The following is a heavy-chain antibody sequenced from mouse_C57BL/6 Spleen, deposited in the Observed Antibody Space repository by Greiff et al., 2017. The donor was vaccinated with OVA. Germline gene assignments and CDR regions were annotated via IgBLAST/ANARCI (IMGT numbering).Heavy chain of an antibody. D-gene: IGHD1-1*01. CDR2: ISYDGSN. Sequence: VQLKESGPGLVKPSQSLSLTCSVTGYSITSGYYWNWIRQFPGNKLEWMGYISYDGSNNYNPSLKNRISITRDTSKNQFFLKLNSVTTEDTATYYCARDGTTVVVDYWGQGTTLTVSS. CDR1: GYSITSGYY. V-gene: IGHV3-6*01. CDR3: ARDGTTVVVDY. J-gene: IGHJ2*01.